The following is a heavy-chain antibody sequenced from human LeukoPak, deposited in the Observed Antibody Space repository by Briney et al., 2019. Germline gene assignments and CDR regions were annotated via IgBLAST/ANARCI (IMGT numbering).Heavy chain of an antibody. CDR2: ISWNSGSI. D-gene: IGHD6-19*01. CDR3: AKGALAVAPDAFDI. V-gene: IGHV3-9*03. J-gene: IGHJ3*02. Sequence: PGGSLRLSCAASGFTFDDYAMHWVRQAPGKGLEWVSGISWNSGSIGYAESVKGRFTISRDNAKNSLYLQMNSLRAEDMALYYCAKGALAVAPDAFDIWGQGTMVTVSS. CDR1: GFTFDDYA.